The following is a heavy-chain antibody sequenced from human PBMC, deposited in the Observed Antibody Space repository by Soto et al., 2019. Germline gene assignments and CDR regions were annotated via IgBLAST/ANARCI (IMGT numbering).Heavy chain of an antibody. D-gene: IGHD5-18*01. V-gene: IGHV3-30-3*01. CDR3: ARTSMVQYYYCMDV. CDR2: ISYDGNIK. J-gene: IGHJ6*02. Sequence: QVQLVESGGGVVQPGRSLRLSCVASGFTFSTYAMHWVRQAPGKGLEWVAGISYDGNIKYYVDSVKGSFTISRDNSQNTVFLQMNSLRGEDTAVYYCARTSMVQYYYCMDVWGQGTTVTVSS. CDR1: GFTFSTYA.